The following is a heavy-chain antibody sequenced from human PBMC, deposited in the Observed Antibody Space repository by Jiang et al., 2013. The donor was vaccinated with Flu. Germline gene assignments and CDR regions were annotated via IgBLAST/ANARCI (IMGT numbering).Heavy chain of an antibody. CDR3: ARHGRSHYYYYGMDV. J-gene: IGHJ6*04. Sequence: GAEVKKPGESLRISCKGSGYSFTSYWISWVRQMPGKGLEWMGRIDPSDSYTNYSPSFQGHVTISADKSISTAYLQWSSLKASDTAMYYCARHGRSHYYYYGMDVWGKGTTVTVSS. V-gene: IGHV5-10-1*01. D-gene: IGHD2-15*01. CDR1: GYSFTSYW. CDR2: IDPSDSYT.